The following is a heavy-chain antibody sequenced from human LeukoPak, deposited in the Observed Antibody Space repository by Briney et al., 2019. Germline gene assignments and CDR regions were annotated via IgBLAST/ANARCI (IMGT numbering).Heavy chain of an antibody. CDR2: IYYSGST. CDR1: GGSISSYY. Sequence: PSETLSLTCTVSGGSISSYYWSWIRQPPGKGLEWIGYIYYSGSTNYNPSLKSRVTISVDTSKNQFSLKLSSVTAADTAVYYCARGDYATPPLFYYYYGMDVWGQGTTVTVSS. V-gene: IGHV4-59*01. J-gene: IGHJ6*02. D-gene: IGHD2-2*01. CDR3: ARGDYATPPLFYYYYGMDV.